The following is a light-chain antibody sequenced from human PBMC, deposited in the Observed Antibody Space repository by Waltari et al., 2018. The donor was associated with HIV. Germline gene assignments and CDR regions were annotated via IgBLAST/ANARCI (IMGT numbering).Light chain of an antibody. CDR3: HTYDSTLSAVI. J-gene: IGLJ2*01. CDR2: YVN. V-gene: IGLV1-40*01. CDR1: TSNVGAGPG. Sequence: QSVLTQPPSVSGAPGQRATMSCTGSTSNVGAGPGVNWYQHLLGTTPKLLIIYVNTQPSGVADRFSGSTSSTTAAPATTCLQAEDEADYYCHTYDSTLSAVIFGGGTKLTVL.